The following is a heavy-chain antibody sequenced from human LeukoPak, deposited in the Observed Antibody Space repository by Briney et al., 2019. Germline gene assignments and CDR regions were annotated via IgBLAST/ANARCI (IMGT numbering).Heavy chain of an antibody. CDR3: AKDLGLRTDYYGVDV. J-gene: IGHJ6*02. CDR1: GFTFSSYG. CDR2: ISYDGSNK. Sequence: PGGSLRLSCAASGFTFSSYGMHWVRQAPGKGLEWVAVISYDGSNKYYADSVKGRFTISRDNSKNTLYLQMNSLRAEDTAVYYCAKDLGLRTDYYGVDVWGQGTTVTVSS. V-gene: IGHV3-30*18.